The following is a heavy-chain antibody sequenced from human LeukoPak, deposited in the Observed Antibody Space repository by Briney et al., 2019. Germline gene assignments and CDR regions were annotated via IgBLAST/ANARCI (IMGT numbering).Heavy chain of an antibody. Sequence: GRSLRLSCAAFGFTFSSYAMHWVRQAPGKGLEWVAVISYDGSNKYYADSVKGRFTISRDNSKNTLYLQMNSLRAEDTAVYYCAREVWDIVVVPAAITEYYSMDVWGKGTTVTVSS. CDR1: GFTFSSYA. J-gene: IGHJ6*03. D-gene: IGHD2-2*01. CDR2: ISYDGSNK. V-gene: IGHV3-30-3*01. CDR3: AREVWDIVVVPAAITEYYSMDV.